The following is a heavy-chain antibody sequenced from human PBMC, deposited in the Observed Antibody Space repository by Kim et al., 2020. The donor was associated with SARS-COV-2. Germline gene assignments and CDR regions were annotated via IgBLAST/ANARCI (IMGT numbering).Heavy chain of an antibody. CDR3: ARDRDYDFWSGYYVPSYYYYGMDV. V-gene: IGHV3-30-3*01. CDR2: ISYDGSNK. J-gene: IGHJ6*02. D-gene: IGHD3-3*01. Sequence: GGSLRLSCAASGFTFSSYAMHWVRQAPGKGLEWVAVISYDGSNKYYADSVKGRFTISRDNSKNTLYLQMNSLRAEDTAVYYCARDRDYDFWSGYYVPSYYYYGMDVWGQGTTVTVSS. CDR1: GFTFSSYA.